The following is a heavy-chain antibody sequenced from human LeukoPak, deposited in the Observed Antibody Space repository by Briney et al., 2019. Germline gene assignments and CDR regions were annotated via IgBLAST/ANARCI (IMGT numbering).Heavy chain of an antibody. J-gene: IGHJ4*02. D-gene: IGHD3-16*01. CDR1: GFTFSGYW. Sequence: PGGSLRLSCAASGFTFSGYWMHWVRQAPGKGLAWVSVIRSDGSITTYADSVQGRFTISRDNAKNSLYRQMISLRAEDTAVYYCARNDYNFDYWGQGTLVTVSS. CDR2: IRSDGSIT. CDR3: ARNDYNFDY. V-gene: IGHV3-74*01.